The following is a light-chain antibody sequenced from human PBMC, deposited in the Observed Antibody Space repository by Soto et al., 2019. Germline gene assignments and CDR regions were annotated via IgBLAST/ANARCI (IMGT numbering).Light chain of an antibody. V-gene: IGLV2-23*01. CDR1: SGFVGSFSL. CDR2: EGH. Sequence: QSALAQPASVSVSPGQSFTSSCTGTSGFVGSFSLVSWYQQHPGKAPKVMISEGHRRPSGVPDRFSGSTSVNSASLTISGLQADDEADYYCCLYIGATTYVFGTGTKVTVL. J-gene: IGLJ1*01. CDR3: CLYIGATTYV.